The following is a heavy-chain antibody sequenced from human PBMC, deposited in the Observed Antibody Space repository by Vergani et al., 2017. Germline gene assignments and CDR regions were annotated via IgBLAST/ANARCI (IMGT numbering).Heavy chain of an antibody. Sequence: EVQLLESGGGLVQPGGSLRLSCAASGFTFSSYAMSWVRQAPGKGLEWVSAISGSGGSTYYADSVKGRFTISRDNSKNTLYLQMNSLRAEATAIYYCAKVPVYYYYYMDVWGKGTTVTVSS. CDR2: ISGSGGST. J-gene: IGHJ6*03. V-gene: IGHV3-23*01. CDR1: GFTFSSYA. CDR3: AKVPVYYYYYMDV.